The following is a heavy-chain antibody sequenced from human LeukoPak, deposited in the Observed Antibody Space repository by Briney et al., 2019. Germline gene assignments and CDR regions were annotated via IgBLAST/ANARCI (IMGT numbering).Heavy chain of an antibody. V-gene: IGHV3-23*01. CDR3: AKLPYDTTDYELDY. J-gene: IGHJ4*02. CDR2: ISGAGTST. D-gene: IGHD1-1*01. Sequence: GGSLRLSCAASGFMFSSCAMTWVRQAPGKGLEWVAAISGAGTSTYYADFVMGRLTISRDNSKNTLYLRVSSLSAEDTAVYCCAKLPYDTTDYELDYWGQGTLVTVAS. CDR1: GFMFSSCA.